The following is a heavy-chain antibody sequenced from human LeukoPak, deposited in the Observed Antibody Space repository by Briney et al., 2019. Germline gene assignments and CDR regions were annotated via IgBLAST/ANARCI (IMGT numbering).Heavy chain of an antibody. J-gene: IGHJ4*02. Sequence: GGSLRLSCAASGFIFSDYGMSWVRQAPGKGLEWLSGVSPPGGGTYYADSVKGRFTISRDDSKNTLSLQMNSLRVEDTAVYYCARDLAWGAFDYWGQGTLVTVSS. V-gene: IGHV3-23*01. CDR3: ARDLAWGAFDY. CDR2: VSPPGGGT. D-gene: IGHD7-27*01. CDR1: GFIFSDYG.